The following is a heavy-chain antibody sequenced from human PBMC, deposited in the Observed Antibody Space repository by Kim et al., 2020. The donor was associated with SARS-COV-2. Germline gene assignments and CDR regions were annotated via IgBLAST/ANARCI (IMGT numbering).Heavy chain of an antibody. V-gene: IGHV4-34*01. Sequence: NPSLQSRVTISVDTSKNQFSLKLSSVTAADTAVYYCARLMTTVTTWWFDPWGQGTLVTVSS. J-gene: IGHJ5*02. D-gene: IGHD4-4*01. CDR3: ARLMTTVTTWWFDP.